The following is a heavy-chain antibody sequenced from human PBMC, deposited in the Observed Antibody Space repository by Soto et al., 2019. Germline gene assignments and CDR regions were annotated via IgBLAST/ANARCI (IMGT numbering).Heavy chain of an antibody. D-gene: IGHD1-26*01. Sequence: GGSLRLSCAASGFTFSSYSMNWVRQAPGKGLEWVSSISSSSSYIYYADSVKGRFTISRDNAKNSLYLQMNSLRAEDTAVYYSACSGTLDAFDIWGQGTMVTVSS. CDR1: GFTFSSYS. CDR2: ISSSSSYI. CDR3: ACSGTLDAFDI. V-gene: IGHV3-21*01. J-gene: IGHJ3*02.